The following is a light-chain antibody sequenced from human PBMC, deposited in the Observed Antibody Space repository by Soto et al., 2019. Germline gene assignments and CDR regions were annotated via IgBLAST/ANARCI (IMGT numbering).Light chain of an antibody. V-gene: IGKV3-20*01. J-gene: IGKJ1*01. CDR1: QSVTSNY. Sequence: IVLTQSPGTLSLSPGERATLFCRASQSVTSNYFAWYQQKPGQAPRLLIYGISDRATGIPDRFSGSGSGTDFTLTIIRLEPEDFAVYYCEQYGSSPRTFGQGTKVEIK. CDR2: GIS. CDR3: EQYGSSPRT.